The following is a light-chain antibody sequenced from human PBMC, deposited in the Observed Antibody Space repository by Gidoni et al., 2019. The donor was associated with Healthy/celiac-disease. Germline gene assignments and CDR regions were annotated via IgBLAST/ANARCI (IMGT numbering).Light chain of an antibody. CDR1: QSFLYSSNNKNY. V-gene: IGKV4-1*01. J-gene: IGKJ1*01. Sequence: DSVMTQSPDALAVSLGERATINCKSSQSFLYSSNNKNYLAWYQQKPGQPPKLLIYWASTRESGVPARFSGSGSGTDFTLTISSLQAEDVAVYYCQQYYSTPWTFGQGTKVEIK. CDR2: WAS. CDR3: QQYYSTPWT.